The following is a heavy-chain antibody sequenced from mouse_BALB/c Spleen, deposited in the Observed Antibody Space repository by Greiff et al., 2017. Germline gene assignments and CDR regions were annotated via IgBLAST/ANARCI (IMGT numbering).Heavy chain of an antibody. D-gene: IGHD2-2*01. CDR3: ARHSYGYDEGGFAY. CDR2: IWSDGST. V-gene: IGHV2-6-2*01. CDR1: GFSLTSYG. Sequence: QVQLQQSGPDLVAPSQSLSITCTVSGFSLTSYGVHWVRQPPGKGLEWLVVIWSDGSTTYNSALKSRLSISKDNSKSQVFLKMNRLQTDDTAMYYCARHSYGYDEGGFAYWGQGTLVTVSA. J-gene: IGHJ3*01.